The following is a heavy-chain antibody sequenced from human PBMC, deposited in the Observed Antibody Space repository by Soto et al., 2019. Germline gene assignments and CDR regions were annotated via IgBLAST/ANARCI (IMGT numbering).Heavy chain of an antibody. D-gene: IGHD2-15*01. J-gene: IGHJ5*02. CDR3: ARNVGHCSGGNCYSWFDP. CDR1: GYSFTDYW. Sequence: VQLVQSGAEMKKPGESLKISCHGSGYSFTDYWIAWVRQMLGKGLEWVGLIHPGDSETKYSPSCQGQVTISADKSITNAYLQWRSLKTSDTAIYYCARNVGHCSGGNCYSWFDPWGQRTLVADSS. V-gene: IGHV5-51*01. CDR2: IHPGDSET.